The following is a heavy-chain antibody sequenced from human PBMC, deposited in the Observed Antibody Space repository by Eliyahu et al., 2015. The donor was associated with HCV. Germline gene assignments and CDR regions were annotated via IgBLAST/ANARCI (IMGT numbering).Heavy chain of an antibody. D-gene: IGHD3-16*01. V-gene: IGHV3-64*01. CDR1: GFAFSASA. J-gene: IGHJ4*02. CDR2: ITGNGDST. CDR3: ARDTWGSYDY. Sequence: EVQLVESGGGLVQPGGSXXLXCAXSGFAFSASAMPWVRQAPGKGLEFVSSITGNGDSTDYANSVKDRFIISRDNSKNTLYLQMGSLRAEDMAVYYCARDTWGSYDYWGQGTLVTVSS.